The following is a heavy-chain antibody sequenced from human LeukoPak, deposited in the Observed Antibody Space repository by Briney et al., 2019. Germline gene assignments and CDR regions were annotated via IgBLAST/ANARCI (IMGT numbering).Heavy chain of an antibody. Sequence: SETLSLTCTASGGSISSYYWSWIRQPPGKGLEWIGRVSYSGTTYYNPSLESRITISVATSKNRFSLNLSSVTAADTAMYYCARGLYDSGTYYHIDHWGQGTLVTVSS. D-gene: IGHD3-10*01. J-gene: IGHJ4*02. V-gene: IGHV4-39*07. CDR2: VSYSGTT. CDR1: GGSISSYY. CDR3: ARGLYDSGTYYHIDH.